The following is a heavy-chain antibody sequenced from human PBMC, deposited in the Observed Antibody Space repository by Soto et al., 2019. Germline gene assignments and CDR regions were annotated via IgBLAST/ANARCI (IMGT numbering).Heavy chain of an antibody. Sequence: GGSLRLSCAASGFTFSSYGMHWVRQAPGKGLEWVAVISYDGSNKYYADSVKGRFTISRDNSKNTLYLQMNSLRAEDTAVYYCAKGRLDCSSTSCYLLGYYYGMDVWGQGTTVTVSS. V-gene: IGHV3-30*18. J-gene: IGHJ6*02. CDR1: GFTFSSYG. CDR3: AKGRLDCSSTSCYLLGYYYGMDV. D-gene: IGHD2-2*01. CDR2: ISYDGSNK.